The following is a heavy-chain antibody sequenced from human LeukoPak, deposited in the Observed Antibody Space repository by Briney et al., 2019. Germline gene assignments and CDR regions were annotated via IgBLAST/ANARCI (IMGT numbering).Heavy chain of an antibody. J-gene: IGHJ4*02. D-gene: IGHD3-9*01. V-gene: IGHV3-53*01. CDR3: ARGGYDILTGYPTHFDY. CDR1: GFTVSSNY. CDR2: IYSGGST. Sequence: PGGSLRLSCAASGFTVSSNYMSWVRQAPGKGLEWVSVIYSGGSTYYADSVKGRFTISRDNSKNTLYLQMNSLRAEDTAVYYCARGGYDILTGYPTHFDYWGQGTLVTVSS.